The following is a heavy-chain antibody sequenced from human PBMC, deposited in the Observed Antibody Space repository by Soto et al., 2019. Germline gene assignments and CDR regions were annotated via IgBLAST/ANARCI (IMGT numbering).Heavy chain of an antibody. CDR2: IYYSGST. Sequence: PSETLSLTCTVSGGSIISGGYYWSWIRQHPGKGLEWIGYIYYSGSTYYNPSLKSRVTISVDTSKNQFSLKLSSVTAADTAVYYCARDRAPLLFGYWGQGTLVTVSS. V-gene: IGHV4-31*03. J-gene: IGHJ4*02. CDR3: ARDRAPLLFGY. D-gene: IGHD2-21*02. CDR1: GGSIISGGYY.